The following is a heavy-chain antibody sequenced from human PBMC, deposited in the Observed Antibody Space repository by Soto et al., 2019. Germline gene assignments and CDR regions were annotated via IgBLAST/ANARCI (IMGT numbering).Heavy chain of an antibody. CDR3: AKRRGAGGHFDY. CDR1: GFTFSSYA. D-gene: IGHD2-15*01. Sequence: GGSLRLSCAASGFTFSSYAMGWVRQGPGKGLEWVAVVSIGGSTHYADSVRGRFTNSIDNSKNTRSLQMNSLTAEDTAVYFCAKRRGAGGHFDYWGQGALVTVSS. CDR2: VSIGGST. J-gene: IGHJ4*02. V-gene: IGHV3-23*01.